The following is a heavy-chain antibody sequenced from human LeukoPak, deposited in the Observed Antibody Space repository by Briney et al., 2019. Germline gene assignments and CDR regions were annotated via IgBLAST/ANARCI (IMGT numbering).Heavy chain of an antibody. Sequence: GRSLRLSCAASGFTFDDYAMHWVRQAPGKGLEWASGISWNSRSIGYADSVKGRFTISRDNAKNSLYLQMNSLRTEDTALYYCAKGVVAAAGTDFDYWGQGALVTVSS. D-gene: IGHD6-13*01. CDR1: GFTFDDYA. CDR2: ISWNSRSI. J-gene: IGHJ4*02. V-gene: IGHV3-9*01. CDR3: AKGVVAAAGTDFDY.